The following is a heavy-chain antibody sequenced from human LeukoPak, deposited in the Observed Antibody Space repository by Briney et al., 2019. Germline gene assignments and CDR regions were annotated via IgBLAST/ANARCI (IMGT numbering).Heavy chain of an antibody. CDR3: AREGRFLDRSPVDY. J-gene: IGHJ4*02. CDR1: GFAFSSYW. V-gene: IGHV3-74*01. Sequence: GGSLRLSCAASGFAFSSYWMHWVRQAPGKGLVWVSGIKSDGSSTSYADSVKGRFTVSRDNAKNTLYLQMNSLRAEDTAVYYCAREGRFLDRSPVDYWGQGSLVTVSS. D-gene: IGHD3/OR15-3a*01. CDR2: IKSDGSST.